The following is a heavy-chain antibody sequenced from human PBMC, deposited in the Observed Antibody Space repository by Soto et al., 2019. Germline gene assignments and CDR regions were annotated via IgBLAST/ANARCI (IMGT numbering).Heavy chain of an antibody. V-gene: IGHV3-53*01. Sequence: EVQLVESGGGVIQPGGSLRLSCAASGLYVGSSYMSWVRQAPGKGLEWISYKSGGGETYYSNSVKGRFTISKDNSKNTLFLQMHSVRAEDTAVYYCARDGDGGWGNWGRGVQVTVTS. CDR2: KSGGGET. CDR3: ARDGDGGWGN. D-gene: IGHD7-27*01. J-gene: IGHJ4*02. CDR1: GLYVGSSY.